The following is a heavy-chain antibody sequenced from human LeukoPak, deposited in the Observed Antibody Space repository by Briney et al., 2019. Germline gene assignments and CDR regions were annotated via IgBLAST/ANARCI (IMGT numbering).Heavy chain of an antibody. CDR2: ISAYNGNT. Sequence: ASVKVSCKASGGTFSSYAISWVRQAPGQGLEWMGWISAYNGNTNYAQKLQGRVTMTTDTSTSTAYMELRSLRSDDTAVYYCAREYYDFWSGYWDYWGQGTLVTVSS. J-gene: IGHJ4*02. D-gene: IGHD3-3*01. CDR1: GGTFSSYA. V-gene: IGHV1-18*01. CDR3: AREYYDFWSGYWDY.